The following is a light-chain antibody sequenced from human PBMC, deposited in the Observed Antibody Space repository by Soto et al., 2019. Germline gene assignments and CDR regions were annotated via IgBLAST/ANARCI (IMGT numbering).Light chain of an antibody. V-gene: IGLV2-14*03. CDR1: SSDVGAFNY. Sequence: QSALTQPASVSGSPGQAITISCSGTSSDVGAFNYVPWYQQHPGKAPKLMIYDVSNRPSGVSNRFSVSKSGNTASLTISGLRAEDEADYYCNSYTSNNTYVFGTGTKLTVL. J-gene: IGLJ1*01. CDR2: DVS. CDR3: NSYTSNNTYV.